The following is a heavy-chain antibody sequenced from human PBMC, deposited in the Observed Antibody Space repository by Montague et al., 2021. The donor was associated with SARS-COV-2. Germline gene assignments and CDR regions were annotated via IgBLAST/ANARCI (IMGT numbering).Heavy chain of an antibody. CDR1: GGSISSSTYY. Sequence: SETRSLTCNVSGGSISSSTYYWGWIRQPPGKGLEWIGNLYNGGTTYYSPSLKSRVTISVDTSKNHFSLNMASVTAADTAVYYCARTSKLRESSSGNYYYHAMDGWGQGTTVTVSS. CDR3: ARTSKLRESSSGNYYYHAMDG. D-gene: IGHD3-16*01. V-gene: IGHV4-39*02. J-gene: IGHJ6*02. CDR2: LYNGGTT.